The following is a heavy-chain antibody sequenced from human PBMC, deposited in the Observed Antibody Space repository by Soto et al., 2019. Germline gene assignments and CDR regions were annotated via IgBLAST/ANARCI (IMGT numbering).Heavy chain of an antibody. V-gene: IGHV5-10-1*01. D-gene: IGHD3-9*01. CDR1: GYSFTSYW. CDR2: IDPSDSYT. J-gene: IGHJ3*02. Sequence: GESLKISCKGSGYSFTSYWISWVRQMPGKGLEWMGRIDPSDSYTNYSPSFQGHVTISADKSISTAYLQWSSLKASDTAMYYCARTSPRYFDWSPQNAFDIWGQGTMVTVSS. CDR3: ARTSPRYFDWSPQNAFDI.